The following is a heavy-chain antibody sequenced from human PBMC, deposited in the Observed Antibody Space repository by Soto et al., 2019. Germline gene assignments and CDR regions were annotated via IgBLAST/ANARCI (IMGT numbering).Heavy chain of an antibody. V-gene: IGHV3-23*01. CDR2: IGGSGRTT. Sequence: EVQLLEPGGGLVQPGGSMSLSCAASAFTFNNYAMSWVRQAPGKGLEWVSGIGGSGRTTYYADSVKGPFTIARDNSNNTLFLQMNSLRAEDTAVYYCAKSRDSDSSGDFYDYWGQGTLVTVS. CDR3: AKSRDSDSSGDFYDY. CDR1: AFTFNNYA. D-gene: IGHD3-22*01. J-gene: IGHJ4*02.